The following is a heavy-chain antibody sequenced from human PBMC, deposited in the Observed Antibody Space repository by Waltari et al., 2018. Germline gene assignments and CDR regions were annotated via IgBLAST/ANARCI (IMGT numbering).Heavy chain of an antibody. CDR1: GYTFTSYY. CDR2: INPSGGST. J-gene: IGHJ3*02. Sequence: QVQLVQSGAEVKKPGASVKVSCKASGYTFTSYYMHWVRQAPGQGLEWMGIINPSGGSTSYAQKCQGRVTMTRDTSTSTVYMELSSLRSEDTAVYYCARDVAVAGDAFDIWGQGTMVTVSS. V-gene: IGHV1-46*01. D-gene: IGHD6-19*01. CDR3: ARDVAVAGDAFDI.